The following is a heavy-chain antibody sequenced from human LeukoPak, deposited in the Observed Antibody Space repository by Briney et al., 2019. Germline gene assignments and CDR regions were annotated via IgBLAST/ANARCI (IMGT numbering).Heavy chain of an antibody. D-gene: IGHD1-26*01. CDR3: AKDSSGSYYVIIYYYGMDV. CDR2: ISGSGDNT. J-gene: IGHJ6*02. Sequence: PGGSLRLSCVDSGFTFSSYVMSWVRQAPGKGLEWVSGISGSGDNTYYADSVKGRFTISRDNSKNTLYLQMNSLRAEDTAVYYCAKDSSGSYYVIIYYYGMDVWGQGTTVTVSS. CDR1: GFTFSSYV. V-gene: IGHV3-23*01.